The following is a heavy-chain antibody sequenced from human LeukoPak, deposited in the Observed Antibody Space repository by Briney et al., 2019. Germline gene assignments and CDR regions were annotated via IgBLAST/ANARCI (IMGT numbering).Heavy chain of an antibody. D-gene: IGHD2-15*01. CDR1: GYSISSGYY. J-gene: IGHJ5*02. Sequence: SETLSLTCTVSGYSISSGYYWGWIRQPPGKGLEWIGSIYHSGNTYYNPSLKSRVTISVDTSNKFSLKLSSVTAADTAVYYCARGTVGYCSGGSCQGWFDPWGQGTLVTVSS. CDR3: ARGTVGYCSGGSCQGWFDP. V-gene: IGHV4-38-2*02. CDR2: IYHSGNT.